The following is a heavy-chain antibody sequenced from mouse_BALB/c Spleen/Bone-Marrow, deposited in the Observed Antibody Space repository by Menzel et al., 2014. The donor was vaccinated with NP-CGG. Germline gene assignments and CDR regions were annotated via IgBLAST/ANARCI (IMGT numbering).Heavy chain of an antibody. CDR1: GHIFANYW. V-gene: IGHV1S22*01. Sequence: LQQSGSELVRPGASVKLSCKASGHIFANYWMHWVKQGHGQGLEWIGNISPRSGSTNYDEKFKSKATLTVDTSSATAYMYLNSLASEDSAVYYCTRIFDYWGQGTILTVSS. CDR3: TRIFDY. CDR2: ISPRSGST. J-gene: IGHJ2*01.